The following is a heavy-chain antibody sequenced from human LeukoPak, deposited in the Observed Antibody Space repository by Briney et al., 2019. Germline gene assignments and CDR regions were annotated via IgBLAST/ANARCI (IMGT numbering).Heavy chain of an antibody. CDR2: IYFTGRT. D-gene: IGHD2-15*01. Sequence: SETLSLTCTVSGGSISTSAYYWVWIRQPPGKGLEWIGNIYFTGRTYYNPSLKSRVTMSVDTSKNQFSLKLSSVTAADTALYYCARQSHLLSLPLDYWGQGTLVTVSS. CDR3: ARQSHLLSLPLDY. CDR1: GGSISTSAYY. V-gene: IGHV4-39*01. J-gene: IGHJ4*02.